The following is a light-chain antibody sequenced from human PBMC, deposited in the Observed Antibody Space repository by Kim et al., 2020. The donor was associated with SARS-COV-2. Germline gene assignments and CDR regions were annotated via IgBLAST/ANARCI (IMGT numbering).Light chain of an antibody. Sequence: SLSPGERPTRSCRASQSVSNYLGWYQQKPGQPPRLLIYEASNRASGIPARFSGSGSGTDFTLTISSLDPEDFAVFYCQQRSDWPYTFGQGTKLEI. CDR1: QSVSNY. J-gene: IGKJ2*01. CDR2: EAS. CDR3: QQRSDWPYT. V-gene: IGKV3-11*01.